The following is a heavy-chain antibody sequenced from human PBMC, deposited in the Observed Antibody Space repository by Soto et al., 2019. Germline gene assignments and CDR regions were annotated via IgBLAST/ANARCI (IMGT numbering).Heavy chain of an antibody. CDR1: GGSISSGSYY. CDR3: ATSNWFDP. CDR2: VYYSGST. Sequence: PSETLSLTCTVSGGSISSGSYYWGWIRQPPGKGLEWIGSVYYSGSTYYNPSLKSRVTISVDTSKNHFSLKLSSVTAADTAVYYCATSNWFDPWGQGTLVTVSS. V-gene: IGHV4-39*02. J-gene: IGHJ5*02.